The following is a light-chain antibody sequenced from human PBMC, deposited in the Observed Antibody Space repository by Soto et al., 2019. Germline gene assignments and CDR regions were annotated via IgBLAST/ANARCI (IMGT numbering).Light chain of an antibody. CDR3: SLYVGNNNLV. V-gene: IGLV2-8*01. J-gene: IGLJ2*01. CDR1: SSDIGDYNY. CDR2: EVS. Sequence: QSALTQPPSASGSPGQSVTVSCTGTSSDIGDYNYVSWYQQHPSKAPKLMIYEVSKRPSGVPDRFSGSKSGNTASLTGSGLQADDEADYYCSLYVGNNNLVFGGGTKLTVL.